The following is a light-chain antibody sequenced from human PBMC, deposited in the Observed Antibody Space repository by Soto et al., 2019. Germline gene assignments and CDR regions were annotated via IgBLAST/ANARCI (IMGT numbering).Light chain of an antibody. CDR2: AAS. CDR3: QQGYSLPVT. CDR1: QGISNW. J-gene: IGKJ2*01. Sequence: DIQLTQSPSSVSASVGDRVTLTCRASQGISNWLAWYQQKQGKAPKLLISAASTLQGGVPSRFSGSFSGRDFTLTITSLQAEDFATYFCQQGYSLPVTFGQGTKLEIK. V-gene: IGKV1-12*01.